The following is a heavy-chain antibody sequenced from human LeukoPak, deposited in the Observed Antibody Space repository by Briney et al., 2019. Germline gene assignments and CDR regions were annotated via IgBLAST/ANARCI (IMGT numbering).Heavy chain of an antibody. CDR2: ISWNSGSI. Sequence: PGRFLRLSCAASGFTFDDYAMHWVRQAPGKGLEWVSGISWNSGSIGYADSVKGRFTISRDNARNSLYLQMNSLRAEDTALYYCAKGKGIAAAVTGYFDYWGQGTLVTVSS. D-gene: IGHD6-13*01. V-gene: IGHV3-9*01. J-gene: IGHJ4*02. CDR3: AKGKGIAAAVTGYFDY. CDR1: GFTFDDYA.